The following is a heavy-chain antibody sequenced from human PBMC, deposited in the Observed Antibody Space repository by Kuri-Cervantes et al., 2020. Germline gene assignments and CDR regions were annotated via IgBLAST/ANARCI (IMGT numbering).Heavy chain of an antibody. J-gene: IGHJ3*02. CDR2: IYYSGST. D-gene: IGHD3-22*01. CDR3: ARGPYYYDSSGYPTSHAFDI. V-gene: IGHV4-30-4*08. Sequence: SETLSLTCTVSGGSISSYYWGWIRQPPGKGLEWIGYIYYSGSTYYNPSLKSRVTISVDTSKNQFSLKLSSVTAADTAVYYCARGPYYYDSSGYPTSHAFDIWGQGTMVTVSS. CDR1: GGSISSYY.